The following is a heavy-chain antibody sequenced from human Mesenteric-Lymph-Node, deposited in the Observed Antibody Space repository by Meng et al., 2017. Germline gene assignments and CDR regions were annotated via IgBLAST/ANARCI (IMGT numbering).Heavy chain of an antibody. CDR1: GFTFSNAW. CDR3: ASSGYIGAYDV. CDR2: ISSSGSTI. V-gene: IGHV3-48*04. J-gene: IGHJ3*01. Sequence: GESLKISCAASGFTFSNAWMNWVRQAPGKGLEWVSYISSSGSTIYYADSVKGRFTISRDNAKNSLYLQMNSLTAEDTALYYCASSGYIGAYDVWGRGTMVTVSS. D-gene: IGHD5-12*01.